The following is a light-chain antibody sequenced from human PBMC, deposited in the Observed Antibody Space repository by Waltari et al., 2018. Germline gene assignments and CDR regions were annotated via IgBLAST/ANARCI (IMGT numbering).Light chain of an antibody. J-gene: IGLJ3*02. V-gene: IGLV4-69*01. CDR1: SGYSSNV. CDR3: QTGCHGTWV. CDR2: VNSDGSH. Sequence: LVLTQSPSASASLGASVKLTCTLSSGYSSNVIAWLQQQPGKGPRYLLKVNSDGSHRKGDEIPDRYAASRSRTDCDLTIASRQSEDEADYYCQTGCHGTWVFGGGTKLTVL.